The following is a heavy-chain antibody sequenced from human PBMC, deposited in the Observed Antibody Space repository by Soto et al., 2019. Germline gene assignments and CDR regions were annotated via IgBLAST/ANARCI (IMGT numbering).Heavy chain of an antibody. CDR3: TTDPFRVVVDATPSDDAFDI. V-gene: IGHV3-15*01. CDR1: GFTFSNAW. Sequence: EVQLVESGGGLVKPGGSLRLSCAASGFTFSNAWMSWVRQAPGKGLEWVGRIKSKTDGGTTDYAAPVKGRFTISRDDSTNTLYLQINSLKTEDTALYYCTTDPFRVVVDATPSDDAFDIWGQGTTVTVSS. J-gene: IGHJ3*02. D-gene: IGHD2-15*01. CDR2: IKSKTDGGTT.